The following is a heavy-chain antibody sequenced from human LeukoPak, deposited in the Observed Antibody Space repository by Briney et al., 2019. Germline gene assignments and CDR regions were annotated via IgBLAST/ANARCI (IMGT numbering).Heavy chain of an antibody. J-gene: IGHJ4*02. D-gene: IGHD3-3*01. CDR2: TSYDGSNK. CDR1: GFTFSTHA. Sequence: QPGGSLRLSCAASGFTFSTHAMSWVRQAPGKGLEWVAVTSYDGSNKYYADSVKGRFTISRDNSKNTLYLQMNSLRAEDTAVYYCARDRPYLGGYDFWSGYYTGYFDYWGQGTLVTVSS. V-gene: IGHV3-30-3*01. CDR3: ARDRPYLGGYDFWSGYYTGYFDY.